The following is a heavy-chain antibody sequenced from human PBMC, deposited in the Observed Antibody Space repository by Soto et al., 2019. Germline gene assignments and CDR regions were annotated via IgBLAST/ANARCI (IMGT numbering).Heavy chain of an antibody. CDR3: ATAQYDPSGYYYLAYGMDV. CDR2: ISSSSSTI. J-gene: IGHJ6*02. D-gene: IGHD3-22*01. CDR1: GCTFSSYS. Sequence: VGSLRLSCAASGCTFSSYSMNWVRQAPGKRLDWVSYISSSSSTIYYADSVKGRFTISRDNAKNSLYLQMNSLRDEDTAVYYCATAQYDPSGYYYLAYGMDVWGQGTTVTASS. V-gene: IGHV3-48*02.